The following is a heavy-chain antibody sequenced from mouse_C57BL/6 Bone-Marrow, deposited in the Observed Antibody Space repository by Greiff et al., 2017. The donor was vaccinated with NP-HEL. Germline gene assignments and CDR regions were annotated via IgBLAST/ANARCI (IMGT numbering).Heavy chain of an antibody. J-gene: IGHJ2*01. CDR3: ATTVVDY. D-gene: IGHD1-1*01. Sequence: VQLQQSGAELVKPGASVKLSCKASGYTFTESTIHWVKQRSGQGLEWIGWFYPASGSIKYNEKFKSKATLTVDTSSSTAYLQLSSLTSEDSAVYYCATTVVDYWGQGTTLTVSS. CDR1: GYTFTEST. CDR2: FYPASGSI. V-gene: IGHV1-62-2*01.